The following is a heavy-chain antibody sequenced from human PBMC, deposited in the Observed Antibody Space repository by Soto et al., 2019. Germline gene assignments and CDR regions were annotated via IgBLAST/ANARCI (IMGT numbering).Heavy chain of an antibody. D-gene: IGHD3-22*01. CDR3: ARRQDYYDSSGYYNDAFDI. CDR1: RGSLSSISYY. Sequence: TRSLTCTVSRGSLSSISYYWGWIRQPPGKGLEWIGSIYHSVSTYYNPSLKSLVTISVGTSKNQFSLTLSSVPAADTAVYYCARRQDYYDSSGYYNDAFDIWGQGTMVTVSS. V-gene: IGHV4-39*01. J-gene: IGHJ3*02. CDR2: IYHSVST.